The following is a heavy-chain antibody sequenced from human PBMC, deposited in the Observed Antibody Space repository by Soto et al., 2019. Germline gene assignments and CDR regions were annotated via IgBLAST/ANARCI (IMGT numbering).Heavy chain of an antibody. V-gene: IGHV4-34*01. CDR2: INHSGST. CDR3: ARRDCSGGSCYYWFDP. J-gene: IGHJ5*02. Sequence: QVQLQQWGAGLLKPSETLSLTCAVYGGSFSGYYWSWIRQPPGKGLEWIGEINHSGSTNYNPSLKSRLTISVDTSKNHFSLKLGSVTAADTAVYYCARRDCSGGSCYYWFDPWGQGTLVTVSS. CDR1: GGSFSGYY. D-gene: IGHD2-15*01.